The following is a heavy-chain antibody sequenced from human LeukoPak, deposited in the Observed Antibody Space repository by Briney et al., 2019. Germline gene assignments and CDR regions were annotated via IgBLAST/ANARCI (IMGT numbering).Heavy chain of an antibody. J-gene: IGHJ3*02. CDR3: ARDFTGSSSWYLDAFDI. CDR2: IYYSGST. CDR1: GGSISSGDYY. D-gene: IGHD6-13*01. Sequence: SETLSLTCTVSGGSISSGDYYWSWIRQPPGKGLEWIGYIYYSGSTNYNPSLKSRVTISVDTSKNQFSLKLGSVTAADTAVYYCARDFTGSSSWYLDAFDIWSQGTMVTVSS. V-gene: IGHV4-61*08.